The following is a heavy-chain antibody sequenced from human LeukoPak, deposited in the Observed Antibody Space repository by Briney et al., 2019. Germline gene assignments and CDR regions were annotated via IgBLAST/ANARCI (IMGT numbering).Heavy chain of an antibody. CDR3: AREVDSSSWLDFDC. Sequence: PSETLSLTCTVSGASVSGGRYYWTWIRQPPGKGLEXVXXIYTTDGSTNYNPSLNSRVTISLDTSKNQFSLRLSSVTAADTAVYYCAREVDSSSWLDFDCWGQGTLVTVSS. J-gene: IGHJ4*02. D-gene: IGHD6-13*01. CDR1: GASVSGGRYY. V-gene: IGHV4-61*01. CDR2: IYTTDGST.